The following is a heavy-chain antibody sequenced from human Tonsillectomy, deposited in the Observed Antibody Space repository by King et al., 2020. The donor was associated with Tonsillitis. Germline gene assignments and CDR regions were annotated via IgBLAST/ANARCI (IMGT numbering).Heavy chain of an antibody. CDR2: INPSGGST. Sequence: QLVQSGAEVKKPGASVQISCKSSGYTFTTYYIYWVRKAPGQKLEWMGIINPSGGSTSYAQKFQGRVTMTRDTSTNPVYMELSSLRAEDTAVYYCAREVMGRGFIDAFDIWGQGTMVTVSS. J-gene: IGHJ3*02. D-gene: IGHD3-10*01. CDR1: GYTFTTYY. V-gene: IGHV1-46*01. CDR3: AREVMGRGFIDAFDI.